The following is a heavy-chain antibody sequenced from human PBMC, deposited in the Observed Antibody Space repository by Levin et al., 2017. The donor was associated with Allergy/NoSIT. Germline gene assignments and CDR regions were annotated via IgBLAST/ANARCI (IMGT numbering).Heavy chain of an antibody. Sequence: GESLKISCAASGFTFSSYSMNWVRQAPGKGLEWVSYIGRGSGNIYYADSVKGRFTISRDDANNSLYLQMNSLRDEDTAVYYCARGVHWAFEIWGQGTMVTDSS. CDR3: ARGVHWAFEI. D-gene: IGHD5/OR15-5a*01. CDR1: GFTFSSYS. CDR2: IGRGSGNI. J-gene: IGHJ3*02. V-gene: IGHV3-48*02.